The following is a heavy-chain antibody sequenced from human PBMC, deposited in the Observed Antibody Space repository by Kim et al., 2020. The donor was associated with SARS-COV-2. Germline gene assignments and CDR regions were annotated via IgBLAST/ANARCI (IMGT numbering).Heavy chain of an antibody. D-gene: IGHD5-18*01. V-gene: IGHV4-34*01. CDR3: ARGGYSYGYGVGYYYYYGMDV. Sequence: SETLSLTCAVYGGSFSGYYWSWIRQPPGKGLEWIGEINHSGSTNYNPSLKSRVTISVDTSKNQFSLKLSSVTAADTAVYYCARGGYSYGYGVGYYYYYGMDVWGQGTTVTVSS. CDR2: INHSGST. CDR1: GGSFSGYY. J-gene: IGHJ6*02.